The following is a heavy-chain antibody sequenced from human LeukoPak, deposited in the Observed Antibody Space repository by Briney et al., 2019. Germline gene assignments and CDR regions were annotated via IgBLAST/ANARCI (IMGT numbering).Heavy chain of an antibody. J-gene: IGHJ4*02. CDR3: TRDFVF. CDR1: GFAFSTHW. Sequence: GRSLTPSCPASGFAFSTHWMGWVRHPPGEGLEGVGNINQDGSVKHYVDSVRGRFTISRDNARNSVYLQMNALRVEDTAVYYCTRDFVFWGQGTLVTASS. V-gene: IGHV3-7*01. CDR2: INQDGSVK. D-gene: IGHD3-3*01.